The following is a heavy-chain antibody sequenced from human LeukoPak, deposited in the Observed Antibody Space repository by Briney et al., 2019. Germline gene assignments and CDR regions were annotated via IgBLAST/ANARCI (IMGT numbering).Heavy chain of an antibody. D-gene: IGHD3-22*01. CDR2: ITGSGDKT. Sequence: GGSLRLSCAASGFTFDNYAMSWVRPAPGQGLEWGSGITGSGDKTYYAESVKGRFTISRDNSTNTLYLHMNSLRAEDTAVYYCAKRDYSDSSGYYPLFDYWGQGTLVTVSS. J-gene: IGHJ4*02. CDR1: GFTFDNYA. CDR3: AKRDYSDSSGYYPLFDY. V-gene: IGHV3-23*01.